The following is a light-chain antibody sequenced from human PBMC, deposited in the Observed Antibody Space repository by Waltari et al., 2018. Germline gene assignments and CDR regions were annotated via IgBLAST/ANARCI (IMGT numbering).Light chain of an antibody. Sequence: QSVLTQPPSVSGAPGQRGTISCTGSWSNNGAGYDVQWYQQLPGKAPTLLVYGVDPRPPGVPDLFFGSKAGTSASLAIPGLQPEDEADYYCQSYDTKVGVVFGCGSKLTVL. J-gene: IGLJ2*01. CDR3: QSYDTKVGVV. CDR2: GVD. CDR1: WSNNGAGYD. V-gene: IGLV1-40*01.